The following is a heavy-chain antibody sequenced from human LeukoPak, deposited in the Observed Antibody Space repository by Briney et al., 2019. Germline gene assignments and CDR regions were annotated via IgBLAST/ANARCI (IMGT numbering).Heavy chain of an antibody. CDR2: ISAYNGNT. J-gene: IGHJ4*02. D-gene: IGHD3-22*01. V-gene: IGHV1-18*01. Sequence: GAAVKVSFKASGYTFTSYGFSWVRQAPGQGLEWMGWISAYNGNTNYTQKLQGRVTMTTDTSTSTAYMELRSMRSDDTAVYYCARDDTYYYDSRGYSRNGNFDYWGQGTLVTVSS. CDR1: GYTFTSYG. CDR3: ARDDTYYYDSRGYSRNGNFDY.